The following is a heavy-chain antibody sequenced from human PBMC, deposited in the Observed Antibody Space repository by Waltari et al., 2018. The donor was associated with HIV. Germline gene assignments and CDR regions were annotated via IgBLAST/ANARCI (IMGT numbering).Heavy chain of an antibody. J-gene: IGHJ5*02. Sequence: EVQLVESGGGLVQPGRSLRLSCTASGFKFDDYAMHWVRQPPGKGLEWVSSIRWHSTRITYADSVKGRFTISRDNAKKSLYLQMDSLRPEDTAFYYCSRGPMYNWFDPWGQGTLVTVSS. D-gene: IGHD3-10*02. CDR3: SRGPMYNWFDP. V-gene: IGHV3-9*01. CDR2: IRWHSTRI. CDR1: GFKFDDYA.